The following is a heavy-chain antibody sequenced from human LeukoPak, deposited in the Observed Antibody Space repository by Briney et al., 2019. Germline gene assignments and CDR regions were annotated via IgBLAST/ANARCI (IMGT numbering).Heavy chain of an antibody. D-gene: IGHD3-3*01. CDR2: ITTSDGNT. J-gene: IGHJ3*02. CDR3: TSYNDRDAFNI. V-gene: IGHV3-23*01. CDR1: GFTFSSYT. Sequence: GGSLRLSCAASGFTFSSYTMSWVRQAPGKGLEWVSTITTSDGNTYYADSVKGRFTVSRDNSKNTLFLQMNSLRTEDTAVYYCTSYNDRDAFNIWGQGTMVTVS.